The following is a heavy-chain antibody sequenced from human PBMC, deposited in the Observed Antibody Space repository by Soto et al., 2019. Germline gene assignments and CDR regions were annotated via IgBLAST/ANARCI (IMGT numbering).Heavy chain of an antibody. V-gene: IGHV3-66*01. D-gene: IGHD2-15*01. J-gene: IGHJ6*04. Sequence: EVQLVESGGGLVQPGGSLRLSCAASGFTVSSKYMTWVRQAPGKGLEWVSLIQSGGTTYYADSAKGRFTISRDTSENTLHLQMDSLRVEDTAVYYCARDDVLCDGGRCYGIPLDVCGKGTTVTVAS. CDR3: ARDDVLCDGGRCYGIPLDV. CDR1: GFTVSSKY. CDR2: IQSGGTT.